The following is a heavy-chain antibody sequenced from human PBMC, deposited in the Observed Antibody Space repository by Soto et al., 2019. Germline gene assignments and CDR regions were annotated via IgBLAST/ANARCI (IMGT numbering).Heavy chain of an antibody. V-gene: IGHV1-69*13. CDR3: ARVDGTGYYDSSGYLNWFDP. CDR1: GGTFSSYA. CDR2: IIPIFGTA. D-gene: IGHD3-22*01. J-gene: IGHJ5*02. Sequence: GASVKVSCKASGGTFSSYAISWVRRAPGQGLEWMGGIIPIFGTANYAQKFQGRVTITADESTSTAYMELSSLRSEDTAVYYCARVDGTGYYDSSGYLNWFDPWGQGTLVTVSS.